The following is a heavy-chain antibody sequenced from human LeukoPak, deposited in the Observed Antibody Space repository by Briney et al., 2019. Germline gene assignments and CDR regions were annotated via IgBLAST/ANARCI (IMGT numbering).Heavy chain of an antibody. CDR2: IDPSDSYT. CDR1: GYSFTSYW. V-gene: IGHV5-10-1*01. D-gene: IGHD2-15*01. CDR3: ARRVVVAANPFDY. J-gene: IGHJ4*02. Sequence: GESLKISCKGSGYSFTSYWISWVRQMPGKGLEWMGRIDPSDSYTNYSPSFQGHDTISADKSISTAYLQWSSLKASDTAMYYCARRVVVAANPFDYWGQGTLVTVSS.